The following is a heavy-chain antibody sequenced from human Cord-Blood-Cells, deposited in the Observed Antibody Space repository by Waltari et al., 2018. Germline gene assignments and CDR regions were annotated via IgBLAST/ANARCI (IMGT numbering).Heavy chain of an antibody. CDR1: GGSISSSSYY. Sequence: QLQLQESGPGLVKPSETLSLTYTVSGGSISSSSYYWGWFRQPPGKGLEWIGSIYYSGSTYYNPSRKSRVTISVDTSKNQFSLKLSSVTAADTAVYYCGSAAAFLIDYWGQGTLVTVSS. V-gene: IGHV4-39*01. CDR2: IYYSGST. CDR3: GSAAAFLIDY. J-gene: IGHJ4*02. D-gene: IGHD2-2*01.